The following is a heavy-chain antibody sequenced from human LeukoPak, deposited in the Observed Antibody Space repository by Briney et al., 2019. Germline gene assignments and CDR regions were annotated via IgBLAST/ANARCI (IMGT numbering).Heavy chain of an antibody. CDR2: INHSGST. D-gene: IGHD6-6*01. Sequence: PSETLSLPCAVYGGSFSGYYWSWIRQPPGKGLEWIGEINHSGSTNYNPSHKSRVTISVDTSKNQFSLKLSSVTAADTAVYYCAREALAARIRAFDIWGQGTMVTVSS. V-gene: IGHV4-34*01. CDR1: GGSFSGYY. J-gene: IGHJ3*02. CDR3: AREALAARIRAFDI.